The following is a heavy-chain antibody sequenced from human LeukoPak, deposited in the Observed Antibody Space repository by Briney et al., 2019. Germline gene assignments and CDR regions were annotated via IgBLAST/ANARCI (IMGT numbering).Heavy chain of an antibody. CDR2: ISASGSNT. CDR1: GFTISNYA. D-gene: IGHD6-19*01. V-gene: IGHV3-23*01. CDR3: TKRSGTDSAWSDN. J-gene: IGHJ4*02. Sequence: PAGSLSLTCAASGFTISNYAMCWVRQAPGKGLEWVSYISASGSNTYYADAVKGRFTNSRAGSKNTLYLQMNRPRAEDTAVYYCTKRSGTDSAWSDNWGRETVVTVSS.